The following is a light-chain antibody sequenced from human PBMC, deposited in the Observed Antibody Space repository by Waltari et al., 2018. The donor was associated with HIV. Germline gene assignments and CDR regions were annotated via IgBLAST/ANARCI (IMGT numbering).Light chain of an antibody. CDR1: SSNIGAGYH. J-gene: IGLJ1*01. V-gene: IGLV1-40*01. Sequence: QSVLTQPPSVSGAPGQRVTISCTGSSSNIGAGYHVHWYQQLPGTAPKLLIYGNNNRPSGVPDRFSGAKSGTSASLGITGLQAEDEADYHCQSHDSSLSGYVFGTGTKVTVL. CDR2: GNN. CDR3: QSHDSSLSGYV.